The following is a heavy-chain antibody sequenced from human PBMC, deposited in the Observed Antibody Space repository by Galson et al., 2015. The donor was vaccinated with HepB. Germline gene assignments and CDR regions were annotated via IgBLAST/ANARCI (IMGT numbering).Heavy chain of an antibody. J-gene: IGHJ6*03. Sequence: SLRLSCAVSGFTFDDYGMSWVRQAPGKGLEWVSGLNWGGDSTGYSDSVKGRFTISRDNAKNSLYLQMNSLRAEDTALYHCARLGTNYYYYYMDVWGKGTTVTVSS. D-gene: IGHD2-2*01. CDR1: GFTFDDYG. CDR2: LNWGGDST. V-gene: IGHV3-20*01. CDR3: ARLGTNYYYYYMDV.